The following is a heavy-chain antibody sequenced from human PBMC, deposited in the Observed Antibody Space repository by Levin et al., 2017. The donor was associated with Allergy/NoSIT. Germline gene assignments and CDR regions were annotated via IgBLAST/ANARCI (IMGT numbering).Heavy chain of an antibody. CDR1: GFTFSSYE. CDR2: ISSSGSTI. CDR3: ARDLAPMIRAFDI. Sequence: LSLTCAASGFTFSSYEMNWVRQAPGKGLEWVSYISSSGSTIYYADSVKGRFTISRDNAKNSLYLQMNSLRAEDTAVYYCARDLAPMIRAFDIWGQGTMVTVSS. D-gene: IGHD3-22*01. V-gene: IGHV3-48*03. J-gene: IGHJ3*02.